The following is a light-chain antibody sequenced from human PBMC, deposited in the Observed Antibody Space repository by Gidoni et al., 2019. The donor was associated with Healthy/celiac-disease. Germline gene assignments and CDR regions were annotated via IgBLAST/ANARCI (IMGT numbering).Light chain of an antibody. Sequence: SYELTQPPSVSVSSGQTARITCSGDALPKQYAYWYQQKPGQAPVLVIYKDSERPSGIPERFSGSSSGTTVTLTISGVQAEDEADYYCQSADSSGTYPHVVFGGGTKLTVL. CDR2: KDS. CDR3: QSADSSGTYPHVV. V-gene: IGLV3-25*02. CDR1: ALPKQY. J-gene: IGLJ2*01.